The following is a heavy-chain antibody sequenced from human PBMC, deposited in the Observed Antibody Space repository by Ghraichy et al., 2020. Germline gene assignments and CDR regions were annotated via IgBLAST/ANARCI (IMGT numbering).Heavy chain of an antibody. Sequence: SETLSLTCAVSGGSISSSNWWSWVRQPPGKGLEWIGEIYHSGSTNYNPSLKSRVTISVDKSKNQFSLKLSSVTAADTAVYYCARVRDLGAVAGRLFDYWGQGTLVTVSS. D-gene: IGHD6-19*01. CDR2: IYHSGST. J-gene: IGHJ4*02. V-gene: IGHV4-4*02. CDR1: GGSISSSNW. CDR3: ARVRDLGAVAGRLFDY.